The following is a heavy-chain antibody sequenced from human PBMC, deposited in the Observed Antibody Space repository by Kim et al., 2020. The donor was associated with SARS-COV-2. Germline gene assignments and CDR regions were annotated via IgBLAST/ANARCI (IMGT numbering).Heavy chain of an antibody. D-gene: IGHD6-6*01. J-gene: IGHJ3*01. Sequence: ASVKVSCKASGYTFTSYGISWVRQAPGQGLEWMGWISAYSGNTNYAQKLQGRVTMTTDTSTSTAYMELRSLRSDDTAVFYCARVCRIAARSCAFDVWGQGTMVTVSS. V-gene: IGHV1-18*01. CDR3: ARVCRIAARSCAFDV. CDR2: ISAYSGNT. CDR1: GYTFTSYG.